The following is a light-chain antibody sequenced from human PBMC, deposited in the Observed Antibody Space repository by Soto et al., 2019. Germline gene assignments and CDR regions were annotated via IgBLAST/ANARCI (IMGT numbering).Light chain of an antibody. J-gene: IGKJ1*01. Sequence: DIVMTQSPATLSVSPGERATLSCRASQDISSNLAWYQQKPGQAPSLLIYGASTRATGIPARFSGSGSGTEFTRTISSLQSEDCAVYYCQQYNNWPGTFGQGTKVEIK. CDR1: QDISSN. CDR2: GAS. V-gene: IGKV3-15*01. CDR3: QQYNNWPGT.